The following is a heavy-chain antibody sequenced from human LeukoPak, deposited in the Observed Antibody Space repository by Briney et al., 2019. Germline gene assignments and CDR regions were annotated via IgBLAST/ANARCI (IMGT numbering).Heavy chain of an antibody. Sequence: SETLSLTCTVSGGSFSSYYWSWIRQPPGKRLEGIGYIYYSGSADYNPSLKSRVTISIDTSKNQFSLNLSSVTAADTAMYYCASGSESWGLLPKFYFDFWGQGTLVTVSS. CDR3: ASGSESWGLLPKFYFDF. J-gene: IGHJ4*02. V-gene: IGHV4-59*01. CDR1: GGSFSSYY. D-gene: IGHD1-26*01. CDR2: IYYSGSA.